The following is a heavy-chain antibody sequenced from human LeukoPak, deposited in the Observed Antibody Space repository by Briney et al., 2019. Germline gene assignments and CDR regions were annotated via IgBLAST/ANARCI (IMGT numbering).Heavy chain of an antibody. CDR1: GGSISSYY. V-gene: IGHV4-4*07. D-gene: IGHD3-22*01. J-gene: IGHJ5*02. CDR2: IHTSGRT. Sequence: SETLSLTCTVSGGSISSYYWSWIRQAAGKGLEWIGRIHTSGRTDYNPSLRSRVTMSLDTSKNQFSLKLSSVTAADTAFYYCAMDLITPQYNWFDPWGQGTLVTVSS. CDR3: AMDLITPQYNWFDP.